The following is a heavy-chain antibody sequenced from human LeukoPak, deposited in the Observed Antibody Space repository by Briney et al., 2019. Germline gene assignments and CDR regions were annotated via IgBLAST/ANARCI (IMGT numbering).Heavy chain of an antibody. CDR3: AKGPREYCSSTSCPNWLDS. V-gene: IGHV3-23*01. Sequence: PGGSLRLSCAASGFTFNNYAMSWVRQAPGKGLEWVSAISASGGTTYYADSVKGRFTISRDNSENTLFLQMNSLRAEDTAVYYCAKGPREYCSSTSCPNWLDSWGQGTLVTVSS. D-gene: IGHD2-2*01. CDR1: GFTFNNYA. CDR2: ISASGGTT. J-gene: IGHJ5*01.